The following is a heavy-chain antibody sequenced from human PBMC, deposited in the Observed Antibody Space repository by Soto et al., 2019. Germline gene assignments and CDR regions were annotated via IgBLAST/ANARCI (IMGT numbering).Heavy chain of an antibody. D-gene: IGHD6-19*01. J-gene: IGHJ4*02. Sequence: SETLSLTCAVSGVSITSTTWWSWVRQPPGKGLEWIGEIHHSGRTNYNPSLKNRVIILVDKSKNQFSLNLSSVTAADTAEYYCARDLRIAVSGPFDHWGQGILGTVS. V-gene: IGHV4-4*02. CDR2: IHHSGRT. CDR1: GVSITSTTW. CDR3: ARDLRIAVSGPFDH.